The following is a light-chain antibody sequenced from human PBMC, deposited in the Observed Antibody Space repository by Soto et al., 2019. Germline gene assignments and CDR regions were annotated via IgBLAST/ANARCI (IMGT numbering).Light chain of an antibody. Sequence: IVLTQSPATLSLSPGDRATLSCRASQSVSSYLAWYQQKPGQAPRLLIYDASNRATGIPVRFSGSGSGTDFTLTISSLEPEDFAVYYCQQRSNGPLTFGGGTKVEIK. CDR3: QQRSNGPLT. CDR1: QSVSSY. CDR2: DAS. V-gene: IGKV3-11*01. J-gene: IGKJ4*01.